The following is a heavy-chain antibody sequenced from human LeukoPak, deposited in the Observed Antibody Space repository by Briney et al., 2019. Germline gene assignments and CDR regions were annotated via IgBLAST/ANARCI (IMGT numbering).Heavy chain of an antibody. Sequence: QSGGSLRLSCAASGFTFRSYWMSWVRQAPGKGLEWLAIIKQDGSEKHYKGSVEGRFTISRDNAKNSLHLQMNSLRAEDTAVYYCAGGSGYLITSWGQGTLVTVSS. D-gene: IGHD3-9*01. CDR2: IKQDGSEK. J-gene: IGHJ5*02. CDR1: GFTFRSYW. CDR3: AGGSGYLITS. V-gene: IGHV3-7*01.